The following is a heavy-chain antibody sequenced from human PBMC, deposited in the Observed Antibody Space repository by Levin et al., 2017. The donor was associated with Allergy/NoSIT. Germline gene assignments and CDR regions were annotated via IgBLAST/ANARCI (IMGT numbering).Heavy chain of an antibody. J-gene: IGHJ4*02. D-gene: IGHD4-17*01. CDR2: ISSSSSTI. CDR1: GFTFSSYS. CDR3: ARDIRDNYGDYLTYYFDY. Sequence: ETLSLTCAASGFTFSSYSMNWVRQAPGKGLEWVSYISSSSSTIYYADSVKGRFTISRDNAKNSLYLQMNSLRAEDTAVYYCARDIRDNYGDYLTYYFDYWGQGTLVTVSS. V-gene: IGHV3-48*01.